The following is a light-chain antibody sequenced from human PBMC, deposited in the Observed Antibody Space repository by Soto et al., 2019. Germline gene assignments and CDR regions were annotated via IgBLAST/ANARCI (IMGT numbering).Light chain of an antibody. Sequence: EIVMTQSPATLSASPGERATLSCRASQSVDSHLAWYQQKPGQAPRLLIFGASTRAIGIPARFSGSGSGTVFTSTISSLQSDDFGVTFCQQYDKWPLTSGGGTKVEIK. V-gene: IGKV3D-15*01. J-gene: IGKJ4*01. CDR3: QQYDKWPLT. CDR2: GAS. CDR1: QSVDSH.